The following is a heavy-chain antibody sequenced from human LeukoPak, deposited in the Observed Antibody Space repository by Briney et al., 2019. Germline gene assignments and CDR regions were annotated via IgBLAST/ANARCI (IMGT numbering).Heavy chain of an antibody. Sequence: ASVKVSCKASGYTFTSYDINWVRQATGQGLEWMGWMNPNSGNTGYAQKFQGRVTMTRNTSISTAYMELSSLRSEDTAVYYCASGLQRSSTRNWFDPWGQGTLVTVSS. D-gene: IGHD2-2*01. CDR2: MNPNSGNT. CDR1: GYTFTSYD. V-gene: IGHV1-8*01. CDR3: ASGLQRSSTRNWFDP. J-gene: IGHJ5*02.